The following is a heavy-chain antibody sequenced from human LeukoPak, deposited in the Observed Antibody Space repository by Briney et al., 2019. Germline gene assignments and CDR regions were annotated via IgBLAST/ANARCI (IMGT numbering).Heavy chain of an antibody. CDR2: IIPIFGTA. V-gene: IGHV1-69*05. D-gene: IGHD6-19*01. CDR3: ARDLRLIAVAGTRVIGWFDP. J-gene: IGHJ5*02. CDR1: GGTFSSYA. Sequence: ASVKVSCKASGGTFSSYAISWVRQAPGQGLEWMGGIIPIFGTANYAQKFQGRVTITTDESTSTAFMELSSLRSEDTAVYYCARDLRLIAVAGTRVIGWFDPWGQGTLVTVSS.